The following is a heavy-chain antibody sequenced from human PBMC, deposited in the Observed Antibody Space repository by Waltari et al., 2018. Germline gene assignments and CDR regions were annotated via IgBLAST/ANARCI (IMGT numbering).Heavy chain of an antibody. Sequence: QVQLQESGPGLVKPSQTLSLTCTVSGGSISSGSYYWSWIRQPAGKGLEWIGRIYTSGSTNYNPSLKSRVTISVDTSKNQFSRKLSSVTAADTAVYYCARVRYSSTYFDYWGQGTLVTVSS. CDR2: IYTSGST. CDR3: ARVRYSSTYFDY. J-gene: IGHJ4*02. V-gene: IGHV4-61*02. D-gene: IGHD6-13*01. CDR1: GGSISSGSYY.